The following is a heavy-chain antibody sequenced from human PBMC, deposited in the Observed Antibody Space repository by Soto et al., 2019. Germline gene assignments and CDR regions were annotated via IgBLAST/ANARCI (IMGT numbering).Heavy chain of an antibody. CDR1: GGYIRSGGYY. Sequence: QGQLQESGPGVVKPSQTLSLTCTVSGGYIRSGGYYWTWIRQRPGGGLEWLAYIDSSGTTFYNSSLGSRVIISVDTSKNEFYLKLTSVTPADPAVYFCARSPPRGTDIWGQGTLITVSP. CDR3: ARSPPRGTDI. D-gene: IGHD2-21*02. V-gene: IGHV4-31*03. J-gene: IGHJ4*02. CDR2: IDSSGTT.